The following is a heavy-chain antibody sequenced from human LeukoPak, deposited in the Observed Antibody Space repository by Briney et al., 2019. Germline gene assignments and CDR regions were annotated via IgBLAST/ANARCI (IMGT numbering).Heavy chain of an antibody. CDR1: GYTFTSNY. V-gene: IGHV1-46*01. J-gene: IGHJ4*02. Sequence: GASVKVSCKAFGYTFTSNYMHWVRQAPGQGPEWMGVISPSGGSTTYAQKFQGRVTLTRDMSTSTDYLELSSLRSEDTAVYYCARGSWCSSTSCYYDYWGQGTLVTVSS. D-gene: IGHD2-2*01. CDR2: ISPSGGST. CDR3: ARGSWCSSTSCYYDY.